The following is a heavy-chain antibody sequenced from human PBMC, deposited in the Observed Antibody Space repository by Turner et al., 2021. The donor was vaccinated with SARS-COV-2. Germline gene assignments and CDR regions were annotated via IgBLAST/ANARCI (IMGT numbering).Heavy chain of an antibody. CDR2: SSGSGGST. V-gene: IGHV3-23*01. CDR1: GFTFSSYA. D-gene: IGHD6-19*01. CDR3: ANPPGEQWLVLALVFDY. J-gene: IGHJ4*02. Sequence: VQLLVSGGGWVLPGGSLRLPCAAAGFTFSSYAMSGVRQATGKGWEWGSASSGSGGSTDYAVSVKCRFTIYRDNSKNKLYLQRNRLEDEDTAVYYCANPPGEQWLVLALVFDYWGQGTLVTVSS.